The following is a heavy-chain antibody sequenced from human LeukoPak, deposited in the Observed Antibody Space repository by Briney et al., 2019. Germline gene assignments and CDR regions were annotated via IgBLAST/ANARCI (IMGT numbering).Heavy chain of an antibody. Sequence: GGSLRLSCAASGFTFDDYAMHWVRHAPGKGLEWVSGISWNSGSIGYADSVKGRFTTSRDNAKNSLYLQMNSLRAEDMALYYCAKSSGWRRYNYYYYMDVWGKGTTVSVSS. D-gene: IGHD6-19*01. CDR3: AKSSGWRRYNYYYYMDV. CDR1: GFTFDDYA. J-gene: IGHJ6*03. V-gene: IGHV3-9*03. CDR2: ISWNSGSI.